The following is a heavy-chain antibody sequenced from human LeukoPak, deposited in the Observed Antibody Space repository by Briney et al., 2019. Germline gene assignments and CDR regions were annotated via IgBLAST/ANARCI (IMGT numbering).Heavy chain of an antibody. V-gene: IGHV3-74*01. J-gene: IGHJ4*02. CDR1: GFTFSSNW. D-gene: IGHD4-17*01. Sequence: GGSLRLSCAASGFTFSSNWMHWVRQAPGKGLVWVSRINSDGSSTSYADSVKGRFTISRDNSKNTLYLQMNSLRAEDTAVYYCATNDYGDSYYFDYWGQGTLVTVSS. CDR3: ATNDYGDSYYFDY. CDR2: INSDGSST.